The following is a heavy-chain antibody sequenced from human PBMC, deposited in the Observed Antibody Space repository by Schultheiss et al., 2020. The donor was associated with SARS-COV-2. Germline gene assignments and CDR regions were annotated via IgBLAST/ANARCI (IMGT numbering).Heavy chain of an antibody. J-gene: IGHJ6*02. CDR1: GGSISSYY. Sequence: SETLSLTCTVSGGSISSYYWSWIRQPPGKGLEWIGRIYTSGSTNYNPSLKSRVTMSVDTSKNQFSLKLSSVTAADTAVYYCARDGPGSYFPSYYYYGMDVWGQGTTVTVSS. CDR3: ARDGPGSYFPSYYYYGMDV. V-gene: IGHV4-4*07. D-gene: IGHD1-26*01. CDR2: IYTSGST.